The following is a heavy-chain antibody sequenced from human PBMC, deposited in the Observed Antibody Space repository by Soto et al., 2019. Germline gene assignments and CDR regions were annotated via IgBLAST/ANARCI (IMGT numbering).Heavy chain of an antibody. CDR2: INAFNGNT. CDR3: ARDPVAGTYFDY. Sequence: QVQLVQSGAEVKKPGASVKVSYKASGYTFISYGISWVRQAPGQGLEWMGWINAFNGNTNYAQKLQGRVTMTRDTSTSTAYMELRSLRSDDTAVYYCARDPVAGTYFDYWGQGTLVTVSS. V-gene: IGHV1-18*01. D-gene: IGHD6-19*01. CDR1: GYTFISYG. J-gene: IGHJ4*02.